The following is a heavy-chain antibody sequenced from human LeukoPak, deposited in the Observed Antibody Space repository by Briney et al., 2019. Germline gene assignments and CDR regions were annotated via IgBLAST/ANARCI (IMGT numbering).Heavy chain of an antibody. V-gene: IGHV3-23*01. CDR3: AKAAHYYGSGSYSVY. CDR2: ISGSGGST. D-gene: IGHD3-10*01. Sequence: GGSLRLSCAASGFTFSSYEMNWVRQAPGKGLGWVSGISGSGGSTYYADSVKGRFTISRDNSKNTLYLQMTSLRAEDTAIYYCAKAAHYYGSGSYSVYWGQGTLVTVSS. J-gene: IGHJ4*02. CDR1: GFTFSSYE.